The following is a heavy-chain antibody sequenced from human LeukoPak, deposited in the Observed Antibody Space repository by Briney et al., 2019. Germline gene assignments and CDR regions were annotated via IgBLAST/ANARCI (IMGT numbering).Heavy chain of an antibody. CDR1: GYTFTSYA. CDR2: INTNTGNP. V-gene: IGHV7-4-1*02. Sequence: GASVKVSCKASGYTFTSYAMNWVRQAPGQGLEWMGWINTNTGNPTYAQGFTGRFVFSLDTSVSTAYLQISSLKAEDTAVYYCARDRGIAPYYDSGGSVFDYWGQGTLVTVSS. CDR3: ARDRGIAPYYDSGGSVFDY. D-gene: IGHD3-22*01. J-gene: IGHJ4*02.